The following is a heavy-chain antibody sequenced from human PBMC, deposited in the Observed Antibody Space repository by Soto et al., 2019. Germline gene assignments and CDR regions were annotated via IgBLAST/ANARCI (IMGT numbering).Heavy chain of an antibody. V-gene: IGHV4-59*01. D-gene: IGHD3-10*01. Sequence: SETLSLTCTVSGGSISSYYWSWIRQPPGKGLEWIGYIYYSGSTNYNPSLKSRVTISVDTSKNQFSLKLSSVTAADMAVYYCARETVVRGLNPAEEYNWFDPWGQGTLVTVSS. CDR3: ARETVVRGLNPAEEYNWFDP. CDR1: GGSISSYY. CDR2: IYYSGST. J-gene: IGHJ5*02.